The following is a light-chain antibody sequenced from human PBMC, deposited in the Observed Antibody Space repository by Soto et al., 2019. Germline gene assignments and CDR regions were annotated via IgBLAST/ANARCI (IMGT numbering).Light chain of an antibody. CDR1: SSDVGGYNY. V-gene: IGLV2-14*01. CDR2: EVT. J-gene: IGLJ2*01. Sequence: QSVLTQPASVSGSPGQSITISCTGPSSDVGGYNYVSWYQQYPGKAPKVMIYEVTNRPSGASNRFSGSKSGNTASLTISGLQAEDEAAYYCSSYTSSNTLIFGGGT. CDR3: SSYTSSNTLI.